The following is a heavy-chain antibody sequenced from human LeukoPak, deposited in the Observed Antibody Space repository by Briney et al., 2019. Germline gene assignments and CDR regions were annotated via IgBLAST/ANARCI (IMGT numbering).Heavy chain of an antibody. CDR3: TSGYIGYDKTYYFDY. Sequence: GRSLRLPCAASGFTFSSYGMHWVRQAPGKGLEWVAFIRSDGRNKYYADSARGRFTISRDNSKNTLYLQMNSLRAEDTAVYFCTSGYIGYDKTYYFDYWGQGTLVTVSS. CDR1: GFTFSSYG. CDR2: IRSDGRNK. V-gene: IGHV3-30*02. D-gene: IGHD5-12*01. J-gene: IGHJ4*02.